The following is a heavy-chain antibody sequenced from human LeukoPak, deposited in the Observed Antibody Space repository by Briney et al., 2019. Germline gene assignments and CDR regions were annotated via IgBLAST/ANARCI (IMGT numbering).Heavy chain of an antibody. D-gene: IGHD3-10*01. CDR1: GYTFTGYY. Sequence: GASVKVSSKASGYTFTGYYMHWVRQAPGQGLEWMGWINPNSGGTNYAQKFQGRVTMTRDTSISTAYMELSRLRSDDTAVYYCARDYYPRGRFDYWGQGTLVTVSS. V-gene: IGHV1-2*02. CDR3: ARDYYPRGRFDY. J-gene: IGHJ4*02. CDR2: INPNSGGT.